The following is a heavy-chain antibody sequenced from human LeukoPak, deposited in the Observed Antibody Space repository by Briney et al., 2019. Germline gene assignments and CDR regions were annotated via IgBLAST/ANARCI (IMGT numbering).Heavy chain of an antibody. V-gene: IGHV4-59*01. CDR3: ARGFGDYYYYDY. J-gene: IGHJ4*02. CDR2: IYYSGST. D-gene: IGHD2-21*01. CDR1: GGSISSYY. Sequence: SETLTLSCTVSGGSISSYYWSWIRQPPGKGLEWIGYIYYSGSTNYNPSLKSRVTISVDTSKNQFSLKLSSVTAADTAVYYCARGFGDYYYYDYWGKKTLFTISS.